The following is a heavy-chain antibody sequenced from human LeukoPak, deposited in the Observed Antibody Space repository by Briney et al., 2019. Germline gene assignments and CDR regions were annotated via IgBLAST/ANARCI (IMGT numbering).Heavy chain of an antibody. CDR1: GFTFSSYA. Sequence: GGSLRLSCAASGFTFSSYAMSWVRQAPGKGLEWVSAISGSGGSTYYADSVKGRFTISRDNSKNTLYLQMNSLRAEDTAVYYCAKRLRLGELSSHGPGYWGQGTLVTVSS. CDR3: AKRLRLGELSSHGPGY. D-gene: IGHD3-16*02. V-gene: IGHV3-23*01. CDR2: ISGSGGST. J-gene: IGHJ4*02.